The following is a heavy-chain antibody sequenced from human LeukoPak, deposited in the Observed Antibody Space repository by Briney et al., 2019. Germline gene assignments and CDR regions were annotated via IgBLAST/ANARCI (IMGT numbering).Heavy chain of an antibody. Sequence: ASVKVSCKASGYTFTGYYMHWVRQAPGQGFEWMGRINPNSGGTNYAQKFQGRVTMTRDTSISTAYMELSRLRSDDTAVYYCAREGYYDSSGYFDYWGQGTLVTVSS. CDR3: AREGYYDSSGYFDY. CDR2: INPNSGGT. CDR1: GYTFTGYY. D-gene: IGHD3-22*01. V-gene: IGHV1-2*06. J-gene: IGHJ4*02.